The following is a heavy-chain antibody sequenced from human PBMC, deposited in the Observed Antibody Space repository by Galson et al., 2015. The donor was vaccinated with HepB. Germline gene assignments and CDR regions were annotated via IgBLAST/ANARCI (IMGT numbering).Heavy chain of an antibody. D-gene: IGHD3-10*01. J-gene: IGHJ4*02. CDR3: AKVPRNIITIFRGVIIAYFDS. V-gene: IGHV3-23*01. Sequence: SLRLSCAASGFTFNNYAMSWVRHAPGKGLEWVSAITGSGDKTYYGDSVKGRFTVSRDNSRDTLYLQMNSLRAEDTALYYCAKVPRNIITIFRGVIIAYFDSWGQGTLVTVSS. CDR1: GFTFNNYA. CDR2: ITGSGDKT.